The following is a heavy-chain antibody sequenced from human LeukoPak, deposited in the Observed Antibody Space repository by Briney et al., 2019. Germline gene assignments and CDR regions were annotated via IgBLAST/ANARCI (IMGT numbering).Heavy chain of an antibody. Sequence: SETLSLTCTVSGGSISSYYWSWIRQPPGKGLEWIGYIYYSGSTNYNPSLKSRVTISVDTSKNQFSLKLSSVTAADTAVYYCARDYGDYRKTLDYWGQGTLVTVSS. CDR3: ARDYGDYRKTLDY. CDR1: GGSISSYY. D-gene: IGHD4-17*01. V-gene: IGHV4-59*01. J-gene: IGHJ4*02. CDR2: IYYSGST.